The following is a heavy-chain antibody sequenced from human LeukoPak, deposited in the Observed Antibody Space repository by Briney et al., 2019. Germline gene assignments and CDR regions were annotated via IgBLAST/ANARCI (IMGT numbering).Heavy chain of an antibody. J-gene: IGHJ3*02. CDR3: ARLRWTGEDAFDI. CDR2: ISSNGGST. V-gene: IGHV3-64*01. Sequence: GGSLRLSCAASGFTFSSYAMRWVRQAPGKGLEYVSAISSNGGSTYCANSVKGRFTISRDNSKNTLYLQMGSLRAEDMAVDYCARLRWTGEDAFDIWGQGTMVTVSS. CDR1: GFTFSSYA. D-gene: IGHD3/OR15-3a*01.